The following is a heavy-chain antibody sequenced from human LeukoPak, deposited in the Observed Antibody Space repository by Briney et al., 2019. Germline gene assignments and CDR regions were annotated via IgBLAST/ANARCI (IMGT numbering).Heavy chain of an antibody. CDR1: GGSFSGYY. Sequence: SETLSLTCAVYGGSFSGYYWSWIRQPPGKGLEWIGEINHRGSTNYNPSLKSRVTISVDTSKNQFSLKLSSVTAADTAVYYCARGMVRGESTKSMDVWGQGTTVTVSS. CDR3: ARGMVRGESTKSMDV. V-gene: IGHV4-34*01. D-gene: IGHD3-10*01. CDR2: INHRGST. J-gene: IGHJ6*02.